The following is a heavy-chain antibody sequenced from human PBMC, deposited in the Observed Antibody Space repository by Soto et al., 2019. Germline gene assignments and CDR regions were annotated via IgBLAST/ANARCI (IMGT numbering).Heavy chain of an antibody. CDR1: GYTFTSYA. D-gene: IGHD3-10*01. V-gene: IGHV1-3*01. J-gene: IGHJ6*02. Sequence: ASVKVSCKASGYTFTSYAMHWVRQAPGQRLEWMGWINAGNGNTKYSQKFQGRVTITRDTSASTAYMELSSLRSEDTAVYYCARFAAYYGSGSITYYYYGMDVWGQGTTVTVS. CDR3: ARFAAYYGSGSITYYYYGMDV. CDR2: INAGNGNT.